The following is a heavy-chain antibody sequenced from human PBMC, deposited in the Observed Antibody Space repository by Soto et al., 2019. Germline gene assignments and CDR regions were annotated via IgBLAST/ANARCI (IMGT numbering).Heavy chain of an antibody. J-gene: IGHJ4*02. CDR3: ARLGGYVSVGYYYLWDS. CDR1: DGSMNSDSYY. D-gene: IGHD3-22*01. Sequence: QLQLQESGPGLVKPSETLSLTCSVSDGSMNSDSYYWGWIRQPPGKGLEWIGVINYSGTTFHNGSLKKPVNMSVESSRDQLSLKLTSVTAADTAVYYWARLGGYVSVGYYYLWDSWGQGTLVTVSS. V-gene: IGHV4-39*01. CDR2: INYSGTT.